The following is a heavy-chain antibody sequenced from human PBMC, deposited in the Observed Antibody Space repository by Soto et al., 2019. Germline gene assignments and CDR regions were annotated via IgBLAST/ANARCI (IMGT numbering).Heavy chain of an antibody. CDR1: GFIFDDYA. V-gene: IGHV3-9*01. Sequence: PGGSLRLSCAASGFIFDDYAMHWVRQAPGKGLEWVSGISWNSGTIGYADSVKGRFTISRDNAKKFLYLQMNSLRAEDTALYYCAKGPSPAIVAAGRDFWGQGTLVTVSS. CDR2: ISWNSGTI. J-gene: IGHJ4*02. D-gene: IGHD6-13*01. CDR3: AKGPSPAIVAAGRDF.